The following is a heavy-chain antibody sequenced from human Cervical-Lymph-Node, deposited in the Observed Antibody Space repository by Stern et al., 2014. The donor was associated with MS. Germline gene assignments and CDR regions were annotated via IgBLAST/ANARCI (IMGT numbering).Heavy chain of an antibody. J-gene: IGHJ4*02. CDR2: IYYSGST. CDR1: GGSISSGDYY. CDR3: AREGPRTGTLVY. V-gene: IGHV4-30-4*01. D-gene: IGHD3/OR15-3a*01. Sequence: QLQLQESGPGLVKPSPTLSLTCTVSGGSISSGDYYWSWIRQPPGKGLEWIGYIYYSGSTYYNPSLKSRVTISVDTSKNQFSLKLSSVTAADTAVYYCAREGPRTGTLVYWGQGTLVTVSS.